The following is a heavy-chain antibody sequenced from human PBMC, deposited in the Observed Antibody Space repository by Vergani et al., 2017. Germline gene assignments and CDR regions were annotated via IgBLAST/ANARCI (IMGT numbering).Heavy chain of an antibody. V-gene: IGHV1-69*01. CDR2: IIPIFGTA. CDR1: GGTFSSYA. Sequence: QVQLVQSGAEVKKPGSSVKVSCKASGGTFSSYAISWVRQAPGQGLEWMGGIIPIFGTANYAQKFRGRVTITADESTSTAYMELSSLRSEDTAVYYCARARQNDIVLMVYATSPPYYMDVWGKGTTVTVSS. D-gene: IGHD2-8*01. J-gene: IGHJ6*03. CDR3: ARARQNDIVLMVYATSPPYYMDV.